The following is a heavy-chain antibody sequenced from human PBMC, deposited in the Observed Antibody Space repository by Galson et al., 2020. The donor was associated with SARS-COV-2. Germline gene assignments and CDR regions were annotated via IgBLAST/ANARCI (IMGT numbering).Heavy chain of an antibody. CDR2: ISSSGSTI. D-gene: IGHD6-19*01. V-gene: IGHV3-11*01. CDR1: GFTFSDYY. J-gene: IGHJ6*02. Sequence: GEPLKISCAASGFTFSDYYMSWIRQAPGKGLEWVSYISSSGSTIYYADSVKGRFTISRDNAKNSLYLQMNSLRAEDTAVYYCARDGRRSSGWDSDPVDYYYYYGMDVWGQGTTVTVSS. CDR3: ARDGRRSSGWDSDPVDYYYYYGMDV.